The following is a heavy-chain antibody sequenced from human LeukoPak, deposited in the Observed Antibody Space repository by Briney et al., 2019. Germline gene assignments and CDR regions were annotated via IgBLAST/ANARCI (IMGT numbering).Heavy chain of an antibody. CDR1: GLFLNDAW. CDR2: ITSGGTT. Sequence: PGGSLTLSCVVSGLFLNDAWMSWVRQAPGKGLEWVGHITSGGTTDYAAPVKGRFTISRDNSKSTFYLQMNSLETEDTAMYYCTWMATVRTVDVWGQGTPVTVS. CDR3: TWMATVRTVDV. D-gene: IGHD4-17*01. J-gene: IGHJ4*02. V-gene: IGHV3-15*01.